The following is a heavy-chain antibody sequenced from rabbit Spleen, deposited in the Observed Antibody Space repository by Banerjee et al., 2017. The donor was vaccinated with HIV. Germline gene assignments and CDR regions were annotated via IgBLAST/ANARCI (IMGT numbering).Heavy chain of an antibody. Sequence: QEQLVESGGGLVKPEGSLTLTCKASGFSFSDRDVMCWVRQAPGKGLEWIACINTATGKAVYASWAKGRFTISKTSSNTVTLQLNSLTAADTATYFCVREAGYGGYGDGNLWGPGTLVTVS. CDR3: VREAGYGGYGDGNL. V-gene: IGHV1S45*01. D-gene: IGHD6-1*01. CDR1: GFSFSDRDV. J-gene: IGHJ4*01. CDR2: INTATGKA.